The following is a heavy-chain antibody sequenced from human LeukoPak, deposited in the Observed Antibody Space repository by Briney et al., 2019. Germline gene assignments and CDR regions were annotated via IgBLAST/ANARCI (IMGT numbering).Heavy chain of an antibody. D-gene: IGHD6-6*01. CDR3: ARDEGSSSSHPDY. Sequence: ASVKVSCKASGGTFSSYAISWVRQAPGQGLEWMGIINPSGGSTSYAQKFQGRVTMTRDTSTSTVYMELSSLRSEDTAVYYCARDEGSSSSHPDYWGQGTLVTVSS. CDR1: GGTFSSYA. J-gene: IGHJ4*02. CDR2: INPSGGST. V-gene: IGHV1-46*01.